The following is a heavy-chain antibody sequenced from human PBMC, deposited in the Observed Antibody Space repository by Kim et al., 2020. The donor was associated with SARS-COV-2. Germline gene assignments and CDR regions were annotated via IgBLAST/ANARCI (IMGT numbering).Heavy chain of an antibody. D-gene: IGHD2-8*01. J-gene: IGHJ2*01. CDR3: ASLPNRTNWYFDL. V-gene: IGHV4-59*01. Sequence: YHPSLKSRVTISVDTSKNQFSLKLSSVTAADTAVYYCASLPNRTNWYFDLWGRGTLVTVSS.